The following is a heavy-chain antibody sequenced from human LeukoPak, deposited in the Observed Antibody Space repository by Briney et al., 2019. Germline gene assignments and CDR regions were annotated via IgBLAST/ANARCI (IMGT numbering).Heavy chain of an antibody. D-gene: IGHD3-3*01. CDR3: ARDDTIFGVVTVHYGMDV. CDR2: VIPIFGTA. CDR1: GGTFSSYA. Sequence: SVKVSCKASGGTFSSYAISWVRQAPGQGLEWMGGVIPIFGTANYAQKFQGRVTITADESTSTAYMELSSLRSEDTAVYYCARDDTIFGVVTVHYGMDVWGQGTTVTVSS. V-gene: IGHV1-69*13. J-gene: IGHJ6*02.